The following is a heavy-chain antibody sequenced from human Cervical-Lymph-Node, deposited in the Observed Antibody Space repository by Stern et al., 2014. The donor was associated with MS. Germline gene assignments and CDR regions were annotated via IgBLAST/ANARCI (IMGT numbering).Heavy chain of an antibody. V-gene: IGHV4-59*01. CDR2: ISHSGST. Sequence: VQLVESGPGLVKPSETLCLTCTVSGGSIRSYFLSWIRQSPGMALEWIGYISHSGSTHYNPPLKSRVTISRDTSKNHLSLKLRSVTAADTAVYYCAREAPGGSGWTPFDYWGQGILVTVSS. J-gene: IGHJ4*02. CDR1: GGSIRSYF. D-gene: IGHD6-19*01. CDR3: AREAPGGSGWTPFDY.